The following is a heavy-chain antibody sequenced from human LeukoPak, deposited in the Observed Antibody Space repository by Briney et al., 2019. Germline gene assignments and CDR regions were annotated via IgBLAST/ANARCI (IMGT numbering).Heavy chain of an antibody. CDR1: GYTFTGYY. J-gene: IGHJ3*02. CDR2: INPNSGGT. D-gene: IGHD6-13*01. Sequence: ASVKVSCKASGYTFTGYYMHWVRQAPGQGLEWMGWINPNSGGTNYAHKFQGRVTMTRDTSISTAYMELSRLRSDDTAVYYCARVVSSSWYDAFDIWGQGTMVTVSS. CDR3: ARVVSSSWYDAFDI. V-gene: IGHV1-2*02.